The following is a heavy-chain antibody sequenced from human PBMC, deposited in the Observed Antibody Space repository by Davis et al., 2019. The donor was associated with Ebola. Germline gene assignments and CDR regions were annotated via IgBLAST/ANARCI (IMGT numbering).Heavy chain of an antibody. Sequence: ASVKVSCKASGYTFSSYGISWVRQAPGQGLEWMGWISVYHRNTNYAQKFQGRVTITADESTSTAYMELSSLRSEDTAVYYCARDVGAAAGSDYWGQGTLVTVSS. D-gene: IGHD6-13*01. J-gene: IGHJ4*02. CDR3: ARDVGAAAGSDY. CDR1: GYTFSSYG. CDR2: ISVYHRNT. V-gene: IGHV1-18*01.